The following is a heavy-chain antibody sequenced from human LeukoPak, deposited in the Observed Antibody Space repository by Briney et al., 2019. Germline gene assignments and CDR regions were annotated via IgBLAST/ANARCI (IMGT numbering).Heavy chain of an antibody. J-gene: IGHJ6*02. D-gene: IGHD6-13*01. CDR2: ISYDGSNK. V-gene: IGHV3-30*18. CDR1: GFTFSSYG. CDR3: AKDTYSSSWYYYYYYYGMDV. Sequence: GRSLRLSCAASGFTFSSYGMHWVRQAPGKGLEWVAVISYDGSNKYYADSVKGRFTISRDNSKNTLYLQMNSLRAEDTAVYYCAKDTYSSSWYYYYYYYGMDVWGQGTTVTVFS.